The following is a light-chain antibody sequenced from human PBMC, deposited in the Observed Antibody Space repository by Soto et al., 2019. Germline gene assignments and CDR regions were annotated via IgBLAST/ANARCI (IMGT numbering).Light chain of an antibody. J-gene: IGKJ1*01. Sequence: EIVLTQSPGTLSLSPGERATLSCRASQSVSSSFLAWYQQKPGQAPRLLIYGASSRATGIPVRFSGGESGTDFTLTISRLEPEDFAVYYCQQYGSSPRTFGQGTKVEIK. CDR1: QSVSSSF. V-gene: IGKV3-20*01. CDR2: GAS. CDR3: QQYGSSPRT.